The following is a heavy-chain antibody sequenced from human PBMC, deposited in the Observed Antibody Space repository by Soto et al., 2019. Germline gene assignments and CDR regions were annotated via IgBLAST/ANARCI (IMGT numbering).Heavy chain of an antibody. V-gene: IGHV4-59*01. CDR2: IYYSGST. CDR1: GRSIRSYY. Sequence: TSEMLSLTCTVSGRSIRSYYWSWTRQPPGKGLEWIGYIYYSGSTNYNPSLKSRVTISVDTSKNQFSLKLSSVTAADTAVYYCARAYGANCFDFWGQGTLVTVSS. CDR3: ARAYGANCFDF. D-gene: IGHD4-17*01. J-gene: IGHJ4*02.